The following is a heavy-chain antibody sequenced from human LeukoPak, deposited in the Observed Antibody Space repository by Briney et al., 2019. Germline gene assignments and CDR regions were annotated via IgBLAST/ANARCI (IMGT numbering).Heavy chain of an antibody. J-gene: IGHJ3*02. CDR3: ASPSDKYYYDSSGYYGSRHAFDI. D-gene: IGHD3-22*01. CDR2: IYPGDSDT. CDR1: GYSFTSYW. Sequence: GESLKISCKGSGYSFTSYWIGWVRQMPGKGLEWMGIIYPGDSDTRYSPSFQGQVTISADKSISTAYLQWSSLKASDTAMYYCASPSDKYYYDSSGYYGSRHAFDIWGQGTMVTVSS. V-gene: IGHV5-51*01.